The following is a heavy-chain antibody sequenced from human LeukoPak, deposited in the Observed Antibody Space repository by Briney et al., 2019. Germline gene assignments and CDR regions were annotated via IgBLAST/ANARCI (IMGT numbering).Heavy chain of an antibody. D-gene: IGHD1-26*01. CDR3: AKHMRATNTYSFFGLDV. Sequence: GGSLRLSCAASGFTFKDYGMHWVRHPPGKGLEWVSSINWNGGGTDYADSVKGRFTISRDNAKNSLYLQLSSLRPEDTALYYCAKHMRATNTYSFFGLDVWGQGTTVTVSS. CDR2: INWNGGGT. J-gene: IGHJ6*02. V-gene: IGHV3-9*01. CDR1: GFTFKDYG.